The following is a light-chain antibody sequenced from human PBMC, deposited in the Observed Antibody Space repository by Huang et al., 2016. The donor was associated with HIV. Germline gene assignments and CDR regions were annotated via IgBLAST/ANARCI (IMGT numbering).Light chain of an antibody. Sequence: DIQMTQSPSSLSASVGDRVTITCQASQDINNYLNWYQQKPGKAPKLLIYDASNLETGVPSRFSGTGSGTDFVFTISSLQPEDIATYYCQQYDNLPYTFGQGTKLDTK. CDR2: DAS. J-gene: IGKJ2*01. V-gene: IGKV1-33*01. CDR3: QQYDNLPYT. CDR1: QDINNY.